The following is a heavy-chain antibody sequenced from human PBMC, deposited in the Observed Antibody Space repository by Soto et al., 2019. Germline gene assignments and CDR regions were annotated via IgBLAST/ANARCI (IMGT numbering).Heavy chain of an antibody. V-gene: IGHV4-34*01. Sequence: QVQLQQWGAGLLKPSETLSLTCVVYGVSFGPYYWSWIRQPPGKGLEWIGESNHRGDTNYNPSLKVRVTIPVDTPKNQFPLRLTSVTAADTAVYFCAGIPSLGTVVHWGQGTLVTVSS. D-gene: IGHD2-8*02. CDR3: AGIPSLGTVVH. CDR2: SNHRGDT. J-gene: IGHJ5*02. CDR1: GVSFGPYY.